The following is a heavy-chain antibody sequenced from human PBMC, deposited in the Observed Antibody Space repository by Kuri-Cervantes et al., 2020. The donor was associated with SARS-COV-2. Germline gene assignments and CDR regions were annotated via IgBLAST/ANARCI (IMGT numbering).Heavy chain of an antibody. CDR3: ARGSGEVGVFDY. Sequence: GSLRLSCTVSGGSVSSGSYYWSWIRQPPGKGLEWIGSIYYSGSTYYNPSLKSRVTISVDTSKNQFSLKLSSVTAADTAVYYCARGSGEVGVFDYWGQGALVTVSS. CDR1: GGSVSSGSYY. J-gene: IGHJ4*02. CDR2: IYYSGST. D-gene: IGHD3-3*01. V-gene: IGHV4-39*07.